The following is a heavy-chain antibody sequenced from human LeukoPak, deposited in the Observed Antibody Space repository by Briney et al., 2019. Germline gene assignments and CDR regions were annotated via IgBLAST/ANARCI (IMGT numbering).Heavy chain of an antibody. J-gene: IGHJ6*02. Sequence: SETLSLTCTVSGGSVSSGSYYWSWIRQPPGKGLEWIGYIYYSGSTNYNPSLKSRVTTSVDTSKNQFSLKLSSVTAADTAVYYCARVVIVGAFYYYYGMDVWGQGTTVTVSS. CDR1: GGSVSSGSYY. CDR2: IYYSGST. D-gene: IGHD1-26*01. V-gene: IGHV4-61*01. CDR3: ARVVIVGAFYYYYGMDV.